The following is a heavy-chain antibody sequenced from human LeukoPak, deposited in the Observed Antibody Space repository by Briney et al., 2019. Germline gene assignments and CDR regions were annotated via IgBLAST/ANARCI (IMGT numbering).Heavy chain of an antibody. CDR1: GFTFSSCG. D-gene: IGHD6-6*01. CDR3: AKDLTRSSGGFDY. V-gene: IGHV3-33*06. J-gene: IGHJ4*02. CDR2: IWYDGSNK. Sequence: TGGSLRLSCAASGFTFSSCGMHWVRQAPGKGLEWVAIIWYDGSNKYYGDSVKGRFTISRDNSKNTLYLQMNSLRAEDTAVYYCAKDLTRSSGGFDYWGQGTLVTVSS.